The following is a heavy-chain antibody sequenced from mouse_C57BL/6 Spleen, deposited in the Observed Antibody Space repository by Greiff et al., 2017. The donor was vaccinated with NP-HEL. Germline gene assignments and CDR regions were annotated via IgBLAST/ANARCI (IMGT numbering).Heavy chain of an antibody. CDR2: INYDGSST. CDR1: GFTFSDYY. CDR3: ARESYDGSSPYWYFDV. Sequence: EVQLVESEGGLVQPGSSMKLSCTASGFTFSDYYMAWVRQVPEKGLEWVANINYDGSSTYYLDSLKSRFIISRDNAKNILYLQMSSLKSEDTATYYCARESYDGSSPYWYFDVWGTGTTVTVSS. D-gene: IGHD1-1*01. V-gene: IGHV5-16*01. J-gene: IGHJ1*03.